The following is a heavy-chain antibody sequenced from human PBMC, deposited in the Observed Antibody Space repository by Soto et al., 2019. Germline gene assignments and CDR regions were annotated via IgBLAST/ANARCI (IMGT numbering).Heavy chain of an antibody. CDR1: GFTFSSYG. D-gene: IGHD2-15*01. CDR3: AKVGGGSCCYHGMDV. CDR2: ISYDGSNK. V-gene: IGHV3-30*18. Sequence: QVQLVESGGGVVQPGRSLRLSCAASGFTFSSYGMHWVRQAPGKGLEWVAVISYDGSNKYYADSVKGRFTISRDNSKNTLCLQMNSLRAEDTAVYYCAKVGGGSCCYHGMDVWGQGTTVTVSS. J-gene: IGHJ6*02.